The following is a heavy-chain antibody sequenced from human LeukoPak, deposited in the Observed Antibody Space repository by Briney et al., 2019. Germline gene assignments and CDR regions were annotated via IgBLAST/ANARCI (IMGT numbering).Heavy chain of an antibody. Sequence: QPGVSLRLSCAASGFTFSSYWMSWVRQAPGKGLEWVANIKQDGSEKYYVDSVKGRFTISRDNSKNTLYLQMNSLRAEDTAVYYCAKARAVVVPAATWFDPWGQGTLVTVSS. D-gene: IGHD2-2*01. CDR1: GFTFSSYW. CDR3: AKARAVVVPAATWFDP. J-gene: IGHJ5*02. CDR2: IKQDGSEK. V-gene: IGHV3-7*01.